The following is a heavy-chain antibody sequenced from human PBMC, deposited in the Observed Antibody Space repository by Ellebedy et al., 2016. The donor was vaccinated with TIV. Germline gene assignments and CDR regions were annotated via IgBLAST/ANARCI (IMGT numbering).Heavy chain of an antibody. J-gene: IGHJ4*02. Sequence: SETLSLTXTVSGGSISSGGYYWSWIRQHPGEGLEWIGYIYYSGSTYYNPSLKSRVTISVDTSKNQFSLKLSSVTAADTAVYYCARAGHIVNTLDYWGQGTLVTVSS. CDR3: ARAGHIVNTLDY. CDR2: IYYSGST. CDR1: GGSISSGGYY. V-gene: IGHV4-31*03. D-gene: IGHD2-21*01.